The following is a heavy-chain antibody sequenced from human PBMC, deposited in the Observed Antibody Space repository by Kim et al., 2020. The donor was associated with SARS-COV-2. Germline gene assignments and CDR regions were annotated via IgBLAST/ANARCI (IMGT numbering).Heavy chain of an antibody. CDR2: IYHSGST. CDR1: GGSISSSNW. CDR3: ARDQGIFGVANYYYYGMDV. J-gene: IGHJ6*02. V-gene: IGHV4-4*02. D-gene: IGHD3-3*01. Sequence: SETLSLTCAVSGGSISSSNWWSWVRQPPGKGLEWIGEIYHSGSTNYNPSLKSRVTISVDKSKNQFSLKLSSVTAADTAVYYCARDQGIFGVANYYYYGMDVWGQGTTVTVSS.